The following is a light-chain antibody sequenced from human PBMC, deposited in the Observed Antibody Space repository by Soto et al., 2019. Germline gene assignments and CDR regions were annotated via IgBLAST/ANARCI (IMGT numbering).Light chain of an antibody. CDR2: DVS. V-gene: IGKV3-20*01. Sequence: EIVLTQSPGTLSLSPGERATLSCRSSHSVSSNYLAWYQQKPGQAPRLLIYDVSSRATGIPDSFSGSGSGTDFTLTISSLETVDFAVYYCQQYGISPTFGQGTKVEIK. CDR3: QQYGISPT. J-gene: IGKJ1*01. CDR1: HSVSSNY.